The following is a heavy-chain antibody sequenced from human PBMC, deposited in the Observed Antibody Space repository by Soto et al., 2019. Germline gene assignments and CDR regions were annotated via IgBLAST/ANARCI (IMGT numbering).Heavy chain of an antibody. CDR1: GGTFSSYA. CDR3: ARTPGGLEPPYNWFDP. Sequence: QVQLVQSGAEVKKPGSSVKVSCKASGGTFSSYAISWVRQAPGQGLEWMGGITPIVGTANYAQKVQGRVKITAGESKRTAYMELSSLKSEDTAVYYWARTPGGLEPPYNWFDPWGEGTLVTVSS. J-gene: IGHJ5*02. CDR2: ITPIVGTA. V-gene: IGHV1-69*01. D-gene: IGHD1-1*01.